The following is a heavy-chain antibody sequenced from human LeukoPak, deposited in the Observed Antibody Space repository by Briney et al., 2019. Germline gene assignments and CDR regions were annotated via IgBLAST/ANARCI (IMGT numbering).Heavy chain of an antibody. CDR2: IYPGDYDT. J-gene: IGHJ4*02. D-gene: IGHD5-12*01. CDR3: ARVASQCGYSGYDLGY. CDR1: GYIFTSYW. Sequence: GESLKISCKGSGYIFTSYWIGLVRQMPGKSLELMGIIYPGDYDTRYSPSFQGQVTISADKSISTAYLQWSRLKASATAMYYCARVASQCGYSGYDLGYWGQGTLVTVSS. V-gene: IGHV5-51*01.